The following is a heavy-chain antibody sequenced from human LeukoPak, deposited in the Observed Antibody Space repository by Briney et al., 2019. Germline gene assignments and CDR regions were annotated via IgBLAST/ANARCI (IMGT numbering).Heavy chain of an antibody. CDR2: ISSSGSTI. V-gene: IGHV3-11*04. CDR1: GFTFSDYY. J-gene: IGHJ4*02. D-gene: IGHD6-19*01. Sequence: GGSLRLSCIASGFTFSDYYMSWIRQAPGKGLEWVSYISSSGSTINYADSVKGRFTISRDNAENSVSLEMTRLKADDTAVYFCARERQWLNYFDYWGQGVLVTVSS. CDR3: ARERQWLNYFDY.